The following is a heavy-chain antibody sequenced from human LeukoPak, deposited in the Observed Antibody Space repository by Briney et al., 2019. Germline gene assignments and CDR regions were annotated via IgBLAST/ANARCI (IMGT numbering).Heavy chain of an antibody. Sequence: ASVKVSCKASGYTFTGYYVHWVRQAPGQGLEWMGWINPNSGGTNYAQKFQGRVTMTRDTSISTAYMELSRLRSDDTAVYYCARDPCSSTSCYPYPWGQGTLVTVSS. D-gene: IGHD2-2*01. J-gene: IGHJ5*02. CDR3: ARDPCSSTSCYPYP. CDR1: GYTFTGYY. V-gene: IGHV1-2*02. CDR2: INPNSGGT.